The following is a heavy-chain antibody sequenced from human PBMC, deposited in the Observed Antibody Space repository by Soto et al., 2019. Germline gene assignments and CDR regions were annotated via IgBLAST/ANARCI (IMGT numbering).Heavy chain of an antibody. CDR2: TRYSEGS. J-gene: IGHJ4*02. CDR3: AGLRLPRGLDS. Sequence: SETLSLTCTVSGGSISSYYWSWIRQPPGKGLEWIGYTRYSEGSSYSPSLKSRISISLDSSKNQFSLRLTSVTAADTAVYFCAGLRLPRGLDSWGQGTLVTVSS. V-gene: IGHV4-59*01. CDR1: GGSISSYY. D-gene: IGHD5-12*01.